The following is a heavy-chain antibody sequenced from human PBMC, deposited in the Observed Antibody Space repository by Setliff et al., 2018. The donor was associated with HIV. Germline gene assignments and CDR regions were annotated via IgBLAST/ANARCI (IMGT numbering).Heavy chain of an antibody. CDR1: GGSISSGGYY. D-gene: IGHD3-10*01. CDR2: IYYSGST. J-gene: IGHJ6*03. CDR3: ARARGLLPYYYLYA. Sequence: PSETLSLTCTVSGGSISSGGYYWSWIRQHPGKGLEWIGYIYYSGSTYYNPSLKSRVTMSVDTSKNQFSLKLSSVTAADTAVYYCARARGLLPYYYLYAWGKGTTVTVSS. V-gene: IGHV4-31*03.